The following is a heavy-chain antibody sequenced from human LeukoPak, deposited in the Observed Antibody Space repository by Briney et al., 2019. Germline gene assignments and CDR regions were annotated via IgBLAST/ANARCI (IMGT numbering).Heavy chain of an antibody. CDR3: AKEGRSTTPGY. Sequence: GGSLRLSCAASGFSFSSSNMDWVRQAPGKGLEWVSSMTSSGSAIYYTDSVRGRFTISRDNTKNSLYLQMSSLRVEDTAVYFCAKEGRSTTPGYWGQGTLVTVSS. D-gene: IGHD6-13*01. V-gene: IGHV3-21*01. CDR1: GFSFSSSN. J-gene: IGHJ4*02. CDR2: MTSSGSAI.